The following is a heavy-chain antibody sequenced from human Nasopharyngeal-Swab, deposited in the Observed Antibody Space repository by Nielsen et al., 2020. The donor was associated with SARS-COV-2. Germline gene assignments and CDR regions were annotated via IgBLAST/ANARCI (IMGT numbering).Heavy chain of an antibody. V-gene: IGHV1-46*01. D-gene: IGHD4-11*01. J-gene: IGHJ4*02. Sequence: WVRQAPGQGLEWMEIINPSGGSTSYAQKFQGRVTMTRDTSTSTVYMDLSSLRSEDTAVYYCARGAPNTVSALDYWGQGTPVTVSS. CDR3: ARGAPNTVSALDY. CDR2: INPSGGST.